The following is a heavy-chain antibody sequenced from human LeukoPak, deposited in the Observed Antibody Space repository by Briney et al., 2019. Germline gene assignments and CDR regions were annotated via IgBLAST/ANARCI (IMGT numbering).Heavy chain of an antibody. CDR2: ISTYNGNA. CDR1: GYTFTSYG. V-gene: IGHV1-18*01. CDR3: ARDLGLYQLPLH. Sequence: ASVKVSCKASGYTFTSYGISWLRQAPGQGLEWMGWISTYNGNAIYAQKLQGRVTMTTDTSTSTAYKELRSLRSDDTAVYYCARDLGLYQLPLHWGQGTLVTVSS. J-gene: IGHJ4*02. D-gene: IGHD2-2*01.